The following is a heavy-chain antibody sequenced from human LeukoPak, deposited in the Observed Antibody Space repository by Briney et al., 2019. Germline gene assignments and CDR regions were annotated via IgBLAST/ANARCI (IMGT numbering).Heavy chain of an antibody. CDR1: GFTFSSNG. Sequence: PGRSLRLSCAASGFTFSSNGMNWVRQAPGKGLEWVAVISYDGSNKYYADSVKGRFTISRDDSKNTLYLQMNSLRAEDTAVYYCASGMVRGVIRDLPHDYWGLGTLVTVSS. V-gene: IGHV3-30*03. CDR3: ASGMVRGVIRDLPHDY. CDR2: ISYDGSNK. J-gene: IGHJ4*02. D-gene: IGHD3-10*01.